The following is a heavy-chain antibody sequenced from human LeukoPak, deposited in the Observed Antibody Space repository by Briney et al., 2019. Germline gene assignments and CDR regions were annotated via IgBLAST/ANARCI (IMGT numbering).Heavy chain of an antibody. CDR2: IYYSGST. Sequence: SETLSLTCTVSGGSISSHYWSCIRQPPGKGLEWIGYIYYSGSTNYNPSLKSRVTISVDTSKNQFSLKLSSVTAADTAVYYCATGEQAYYFDYWGQGNLVTVSS. J-gene: IGHJ4*02. CDR1: GGSISSHY. CDR3: ATGEQAYYFDY. D-gene: IGHD3-10*01. V-gene: IGHV4-59*11.